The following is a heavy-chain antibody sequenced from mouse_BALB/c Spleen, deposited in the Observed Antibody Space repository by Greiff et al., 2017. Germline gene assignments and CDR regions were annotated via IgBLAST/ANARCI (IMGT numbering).Heavy chain of an antibody. J-gene: IGHJ4*01. CDR3: ARGDDYSLYYAMDY. CDR2: ISSGSSTI. V-gene: IGHV5-12-1*01. Sequence: EVQGVESGGGLVKPGGSLKLSCAASGFAFSSYDMSWVRQTPEKRLEWVAYISSGSSTIYYADTVKGRFTISRDNPKNTLFLQMTSLRSEDTAMYYCARGDDYSLYYAMDYWGQGTSVTVSS. CDR1: GFAFSSYD. D-gene: IGHD2-4*01.